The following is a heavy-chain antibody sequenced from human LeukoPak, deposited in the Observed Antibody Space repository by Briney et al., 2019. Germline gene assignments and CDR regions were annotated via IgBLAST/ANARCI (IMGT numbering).Heavy chain of an antibody. CDR3: ARVAVGSRQLPASKYFDY. Sequence: GGSLRLSCAASGFTFSSYWMSWVRQAPGKGLEWVANIKQDGSEKYYADSVRGRFTVSRDNAKNSLYLQMNSLRVDDTAQYYCARVAVGSRQLPASKYFDYWGQGTLVIVSS. J-gene: IGHJ4*02. D-gene: IGHD2-2*01. V-gene: IGHV3-7*01. CDR2: IKQDGSEK. CDR1: GFTFSSYW.